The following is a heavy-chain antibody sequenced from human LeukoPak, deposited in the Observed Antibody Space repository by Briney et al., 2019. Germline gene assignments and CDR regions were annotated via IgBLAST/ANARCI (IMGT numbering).Heavy chain of an antibody. CDR3: ARDLDFGGYSNFDY. J-gene: IGHJ4*02. Sequence: PGGSLRLSCAASGFTFSNYWMHWVRQAPGKGLVWVSRINSDGSSTTYADSVKGRFTISRDNGQNTLYLQMNSLRAEDTAVYYCARDLDFGGYSNFDYWGQGTLVTVSS. CDR1: GFTFSNYW. CDR2: INSDGSST. V-gene: IGHV3-74*01. D-gene: IGHD4-23*01.